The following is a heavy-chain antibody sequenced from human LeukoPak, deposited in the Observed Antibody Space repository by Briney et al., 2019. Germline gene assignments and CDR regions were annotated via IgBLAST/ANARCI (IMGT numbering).Heavy chain of an antibody. CDR1: GFTSNDHA. D-gene: IGHD2-2*01. V-gene: IGHV3-9*02. J-gene: IGHJ3*02. Sequence: GGSLRLSCTASGFTSNDHAMHWVRQGPGKGLEWVSGFDLNSGRIGYADSVQGRFTISRDNAKNSIYLQMNSLKDEDTALYYCARHNYCSSTSCPYDAFDIWGQGTMVTVSS. CDR3: ARHNYCSSTSCPYDAFDI. CDR2: FDLNSGRI.